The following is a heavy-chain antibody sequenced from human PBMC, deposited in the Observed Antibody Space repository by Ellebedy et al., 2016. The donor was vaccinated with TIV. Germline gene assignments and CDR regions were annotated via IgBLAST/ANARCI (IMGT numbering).Heavy chain of an antibody. CDR1: GFIFNRDA. V-gene: IGHV3-7*03. Sequence: GESLKISCAASGFIFNRDAMNWVRQAPGKGLEWVANIKPGGNEKFYVGSVVGRFTISRDNANNSLYLQMDSLRAEDTAVYYCATDEGIYWGQGTLVTVSS. J-gene: IGHJ4*02. CDR3: ATDEGIY. D-gene: IGHD3-10*01. CDR2: IKPGGNEK.